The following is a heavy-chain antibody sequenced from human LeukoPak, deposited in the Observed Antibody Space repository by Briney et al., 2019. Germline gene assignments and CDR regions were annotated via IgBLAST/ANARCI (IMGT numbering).Heavy chain of an antibody. J-gene: IGHJ4*02. CDR3: AGEPRAGTGGFDY. D-gene: IGHD1-14*01. Sequence: SVKVSCKASGGTFSSYTISWVRQAPGQGLEWMGRIIPILGIANYAQKFQGRVTITTDESTSTAYMELSSLRSEDTAVYYCAGEPRAGTGGFDYWGQGTLVTVSS. CDR1: GGTFSSYT. V-gene: IGHV1-69*16. CDR2: IIPILGIA.